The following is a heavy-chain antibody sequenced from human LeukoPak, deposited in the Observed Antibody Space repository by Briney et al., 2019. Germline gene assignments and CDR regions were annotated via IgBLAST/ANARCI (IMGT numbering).Heavy chain of an antibody. CDR1: GGSISSYY. CDR3: ARGVVVAATHFGWFDP. D-gene: IGHD2-15*01. V-gene: IGHV4-59*01. J-gene: IGHJ5*02. CDR2: IYYSGST. Sequence: KPSETLSLTCTVSGGSISSYYWSRIRQPPGKGLEWIGYIYYSGSTNYNPSLKSRVTISVDTSKNQFSLKLSSVTAADTAVYYCARGVVVAATHFGWFDPWGQGTLVTVSS.